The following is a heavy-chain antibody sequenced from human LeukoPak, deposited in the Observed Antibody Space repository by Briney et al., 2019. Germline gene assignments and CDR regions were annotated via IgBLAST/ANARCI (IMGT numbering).Heavy chain of an antibody. V-gene: IGHV3-23*01. CDR3: AKMKGQRLNDYCMDV. J-gene: IGHJ6*02. CDR2: MTGSGGSS. CDR1: GLAFRNFA. Sequence: GGSLRLSCEASGLAFRNFAMSWVRQAPGKGLEWVSGMTGSGGSSYYADSVKGRFTISRDNAKNALYLQMNSLRADDTALYYCAKMKGQRLNDYCMDVWGQGTTVTVSS.